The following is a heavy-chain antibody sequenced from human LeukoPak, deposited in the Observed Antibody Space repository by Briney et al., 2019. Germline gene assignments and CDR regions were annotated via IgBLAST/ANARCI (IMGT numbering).Heavy chain of an antibody. CDR3: ARGGGSYWNYYYYYMDV. Sequence: GGSLRLSCAASGFTFSSYWMSWVRQAPGKGLEWVANIKQDGSEKYYVDSVKGRFTISRDNAKNPLYLQMNSLRAEDTAVYYCARGGGSYWNYYYYYMDVWGKGTTVTVSS. CDR1: GFTFSSYW. V-gene: IGHV3-7*01. J-gene: IGHJ6*03. CDR2: IKQDGSEK. D-gene: IGHD1-26*01.